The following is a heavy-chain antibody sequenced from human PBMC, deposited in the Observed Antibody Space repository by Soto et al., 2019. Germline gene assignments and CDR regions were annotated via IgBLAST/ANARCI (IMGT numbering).Heavy chain of an antibody. CDR3: ARTSRLYCSSTSCHNWFDP. D-gene: IGHD2-2*01. J-gene: IGHJ5*02. CDR1: GFSLSNARMG. V-gene: IGHV2-26*01. CDR2: IFSNDEK. Sequence: QVTLKESGPVLVKPTETLTLTCTVSGFSLSNARMGVSWIRQPPGKALEWLAHIFSNDEKSYSTSLKSRLTSSKDTSKSQVVLTMTNMDPVDTATYYCARTSRLYCSSTSCHNWFDPWGQGTLVTVSS.